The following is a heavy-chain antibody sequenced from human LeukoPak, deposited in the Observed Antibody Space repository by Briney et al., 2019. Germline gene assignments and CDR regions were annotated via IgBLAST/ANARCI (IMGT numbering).Heavy chain of an antibody. Sequence: SETLSLTCTVSGYSISSGYYWGWIRQPPGKGLEWIGSIYHSGRTYYNPSLKSRVTISVDTSKNQFSLKLSSVTAADTAVYYCARGWRTAISWGQGTLVTVSS. CDR2: IYHSGRT. D-gene: IGHD5-18*01. CDR3: ARGWRTAIS. V-gene: IGHV4-38-2*02. CDR1: GYSISSGYY. J-gene: IGHJ4*02.